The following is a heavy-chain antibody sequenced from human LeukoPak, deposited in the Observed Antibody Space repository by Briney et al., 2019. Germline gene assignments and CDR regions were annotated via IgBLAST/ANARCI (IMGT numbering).Heavy chain of an antibody. J-gene: IGHJ6*02. V-gene: IGHV4-59*01. D-gene: IGHD3-10*01. CDR2: IYYSGST. Sequence: SETLSPTCTVSGGSISSYYWSWIRQPPGKGLEWIGYIYYSGSTNYNPSLKSRVTISVDTSKNQFSLKLSSVTAADTAVYYCARERFGEYYYYGMDVWGQGTTVTVSS. CDR3: ARERFGEYYYYGMDV. CDR1: GGSISSYY.